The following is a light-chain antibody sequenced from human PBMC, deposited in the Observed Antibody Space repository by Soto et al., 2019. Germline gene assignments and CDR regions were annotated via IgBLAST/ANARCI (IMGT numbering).Light chain of an antibody. V-gene: IGKV3-20*01. J-gene: IGKJ3*01. CDR3: QQYGSSLFS. CDR2: AAS. CDR1: QGISNTY. Sequence: EIVLTQSPDTLSLSPGERATLSCRASQGISNTYLAWYQQKPGQAPRLLIYAASSRATGIPDRFSGSGSGTDFTLTISRLEPEDFAVYYCQQYGSSLFSFGPGTKVDIK.